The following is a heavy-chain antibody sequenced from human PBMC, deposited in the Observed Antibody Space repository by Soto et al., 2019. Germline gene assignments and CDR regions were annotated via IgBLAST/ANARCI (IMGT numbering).Heavy chain of an antibody. D-gene: IGHD6-13*01. V-gene: IGHV1-2*02. Sequence: ASVKGSCSASGYTSTGYYMHWVRQAPGQGLDWMGWINPNSGGTNYAQKFQGRVTMTRDTSIITAYMELSRLRSDDTAVYYCARLGTDYYYGMDVWGQGTTVTVSS. J-gene: IGHJ6*02. CDR1: GYTSTGYY. CDR3: ARLGTDYYYGMDV. CDR2: INPNSGGT.